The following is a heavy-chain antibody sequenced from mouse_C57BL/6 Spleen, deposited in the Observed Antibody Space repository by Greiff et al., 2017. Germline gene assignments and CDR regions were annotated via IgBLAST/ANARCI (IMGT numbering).Heavy chain of an antibody. V-gene: IGHV1-62-2*01. D-gene: IGHD1-1*01. CDR2: FYPGSGSI. J-gene: IGHJ1*03. CDR3: ARHEGGDYGSSYRYFDV. Sequence: QVQLKQSGAELVKPGASVKLSCKASGYTFTEYTIHWVKQRSGQGLEWIGWFYPGSGSIKYNEKFKDKATLTADKSSSTVYMELSRLTSEDSAVYFCARHEGGDYGSSYRYFDVWGTGTTVTVSS. CDR1: GYTFTEYT.